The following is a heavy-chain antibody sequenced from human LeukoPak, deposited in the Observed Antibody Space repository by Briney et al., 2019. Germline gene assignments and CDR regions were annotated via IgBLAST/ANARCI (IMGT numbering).Heavy chain of an antibody. J-gene: IGHJ3*02. V-gene: IGHV3-30*02. CDR2: IRYDGSNK. CDR1: GFTFSSYG. D-gene: IGHD3-10*01. Sequence: GSLRLSCAASGFTFSSYGMHWVRQAPGKGLEWVAFIRYDGSNKYYADSVKGRFTISRDNSKNTLYLQMNSLRAEDTAVYYCARAKIEYGSGSYVGAFDIWGQGTMVTVSS. CDR3: ARAKIEYGSGSYVGAFDI.